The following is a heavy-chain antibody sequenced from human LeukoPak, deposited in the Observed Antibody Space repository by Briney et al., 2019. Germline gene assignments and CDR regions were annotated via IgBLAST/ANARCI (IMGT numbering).Heavy chain of an antibody. CDR1: GFTFSSYG. D-gene: IGHD5-18*01. CDR3: AKGQRGYRYGANWFDP. J-gene: IGHJ5*02. CDR2: IRYDGSNK. Sequence: PGGSLRLSCAASGFTFSSYGMHWVRQAPGKGLEWVAFIRYDGSNKYYADSVKGRFTISRDNSKNTLYLQMNSLRAEDMAFYYCAKGQRGYRYGANWFDPWGQGTLVTVSS. V-gene: IGHV3-30*02.